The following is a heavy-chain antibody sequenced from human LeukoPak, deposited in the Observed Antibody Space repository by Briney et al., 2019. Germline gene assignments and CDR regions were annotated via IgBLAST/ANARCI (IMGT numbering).Heavy chain of an antibody. CDR1: GFTFSDSA. D-gene: IGHD3-10*01. CDR3: ATHRDYYRGASNDY. CDR2: IRSKANNYAA. Sequence: GGSLRLSCAASGFTFSDSAMHWVRQTSGKGLEWVGHIRSKANNYAAAYAASVKGRFTISRDDSKNTAYLQMDSLKTEDTAVYYCATHRDYYRGASNDYWGQGALVTVSS. V-gene: IGHV3-73*01. J-gene: IGHJ4*02.